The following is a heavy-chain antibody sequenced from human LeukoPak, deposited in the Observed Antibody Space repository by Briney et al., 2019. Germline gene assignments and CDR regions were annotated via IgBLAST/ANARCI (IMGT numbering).Heavy chain of an antibody. V-gene: IGHV1-8*01. CDR2: MNPNSGNT. J-gene: IGHJ4*02. D-gene: IGHD3-16*02. CDR1: GYTFTSYD. Sequence: GASVKVSCKASGYTFTSYDINWVRQATGQGLEWMGWMNPNSGNTGYAQKFQGRVTMTRNTSISTAYMELSSLRSEDTAVYYCARGSRGITFGGVIVTYWGQGTLVTVSS. CDR3: ARGSRGITFGGVIVTY.